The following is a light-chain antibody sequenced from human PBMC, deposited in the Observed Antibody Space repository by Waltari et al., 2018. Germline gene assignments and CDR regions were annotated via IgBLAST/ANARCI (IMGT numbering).Light chain of an antibody. Sequence: SYELTQLSSVSVSPGQTAKILCSGDILAKNYARWFQQKPGQAPLLLIYEDSERPSEIPVRFSGSSSGTTVTLTITGAHVDDEADYYCFSAADNNWVFGGGTKLTVL. CDR2: EDS. J-gene: IGLJ3*02. CDR3: FSAADNNWV. CDR1: ILAKNY. V-gene: IGLV3-27*01.